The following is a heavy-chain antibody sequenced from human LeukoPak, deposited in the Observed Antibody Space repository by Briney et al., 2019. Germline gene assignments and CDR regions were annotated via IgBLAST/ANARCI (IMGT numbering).Heavy chain of an antibody. CDR1: GFTFSRSS. CDR2: IGTAGDT. V-gene: IGHV3-13*01. CDR3: ARRGYSYGFDY. D-gene: IGHD5-18*01. J-gene: IGHJ4*02. Sequence: GGSLRLSCAASGFTFSRSSMNWVRQAPGKGLEWVSAIGTAGDTYYPGSVKGRFTISRENAKNSLYLQMNSLRAGDTAVYYCARRGYSYGFDYWGQGTLVTVSS.